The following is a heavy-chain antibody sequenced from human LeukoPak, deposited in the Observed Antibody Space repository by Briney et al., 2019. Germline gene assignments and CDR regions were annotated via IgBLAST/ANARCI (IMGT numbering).Heavy chain of an antibody. CDR3: AEGSGSFDY. D-gene: IGHD5-12*01. J-gene: IGHJ4*02. Sequence: PSQTLSLTCTVSGGSISSGSYYWSWIRQPAGKGLEWIGRIYTSGSTNYNPSLKSRVTISVDTSKNQFSLKLSFVTAADTAVYYCAEGSGSFDYWGQGTLVTVSS. V-gene: IGHV4-61*02. CDR2: IYTSGST. CDR1: GGSISSGSYY.